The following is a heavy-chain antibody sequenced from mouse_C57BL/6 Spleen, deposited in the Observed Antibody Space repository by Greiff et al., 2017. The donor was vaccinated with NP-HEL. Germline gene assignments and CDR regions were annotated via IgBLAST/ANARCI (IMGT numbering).Heavy chain of an antibody. CDR1: GYTFTSYW. V-gene: IGHV1-64*01. CDR2: IHPNSGST. Sequence: QVQLQQPGAELVKPGASVKLSCKASGYTFTSYWMHWVKQRPGQGLAWIGMIHPNSGSTNYNEKFKSKATLTVDKSSSTAYMQLSSLTSEDSAVYYCARTDYYGSSGKAMDYWGQGTSVTVSS. D-gene: IGHD1-1*01. CDR3: ARTDYYGSSGKAMDY. J-gene: IGHJ4*01.